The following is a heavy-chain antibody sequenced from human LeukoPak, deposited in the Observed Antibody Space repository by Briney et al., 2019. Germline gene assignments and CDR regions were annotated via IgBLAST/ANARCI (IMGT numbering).Heavy chain of an antibody. CDR1: GFTFSTYG. V-gene: IGHV3-30*02. D-gene: IGHD3-9*01. J-gene: IGHJ4*02. Sequence: LSGGPLRLSCAASGFTFSTYGMHWVRQAPGKGLEWVAFIRNDGSNEYQEDSVKGRFPISRDNSKNTLYLQMNSLRAEDTSLYYCARSILTEPFDYWGQGTLVTVSS. CDR3: ARSILTEPFDY. CDR2: IRNDGSNE.